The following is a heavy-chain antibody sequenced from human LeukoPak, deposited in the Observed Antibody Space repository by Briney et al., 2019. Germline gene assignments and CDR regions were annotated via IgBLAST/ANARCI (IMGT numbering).Heavy chain of an antibody. CDR1: EFSVGSNY. CDR3: ARDRAPPTSWYFDL. D-gene: IGHD3-10*01. J-gene: IGHJ2*01. Sequence: GGSLRLSCAASEFSVGSNYMTWVRQAPGKGLEWVSLIYSGGSTYYVDSVKGRFTISLDNSRNKLYLQMNSLRVEDSAVYYCARDRAPPTSWYFDLWGRGTLVTVSS. CDR2: IYSGGST. V-gene: IGHV3-53*01.